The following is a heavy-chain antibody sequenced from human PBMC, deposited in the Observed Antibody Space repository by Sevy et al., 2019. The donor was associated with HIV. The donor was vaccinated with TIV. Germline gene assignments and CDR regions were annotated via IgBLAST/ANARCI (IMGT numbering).Heavy chain of an antibody. CDR2: ISDSGADT. Sequence: GGSLRLSCVVSGITFSTYTMSWVRQAPGKGLEWVSSISDSGADTFYADSVKGRFTISRDNSKNTLYLQMSSLSAEDTALYYCAKETLFMSTILQYFYNWGQGTLVTVSS. CDR1: GITFSTYT. CDR3: AKETLFMSTILQYFYN. D-gene: IGHD3-9*01. V-gene: IGHV3-23*01. J-gene: IGHJ4*02.